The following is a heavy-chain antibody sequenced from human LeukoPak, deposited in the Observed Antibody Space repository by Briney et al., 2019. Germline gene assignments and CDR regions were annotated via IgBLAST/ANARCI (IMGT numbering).Heavy chain of an antibody. CDR1: GYSFSSGYY. V-gene: IGHV4-38-2*02. CDR3: AVQGSGFHNAPAGDFDY. CDR2: VVHTGTT. Sequence: SETLSLTCTVSGYSFSSGYYWAWIRQPPGKGLEWIASVVHTGTTYYNPPLRSRVTISVDTSKNQFSLRLSSVTAADTAMYYCAVQGSGFHNAPAGDFDYWGQGTLVTVSS. J-gene: IGHJ4*02. D-gene: IGHD3-10*01.